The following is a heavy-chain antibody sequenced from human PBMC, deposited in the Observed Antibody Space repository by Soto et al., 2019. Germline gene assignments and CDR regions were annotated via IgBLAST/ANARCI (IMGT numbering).Heavy chain of an antibody. J-gene: IGHJ4*02. D-gene: IGHD3-9*01. Sequence: SETLSLTCTVSGDSISSYYWSWIRQPPGKGLEWIGYIYYSATTTYNPSLKNRVTISVDASKSQFYLKLRSVTAADTAVYYCARGMAEEQIFYYFDYWGQGALVTVSS. CDR2: IYYSATT. CDR1: GDSISSYY. CDR3: ARGMAEEQIFYYFDY. V-gene: IGHV4-59*01.